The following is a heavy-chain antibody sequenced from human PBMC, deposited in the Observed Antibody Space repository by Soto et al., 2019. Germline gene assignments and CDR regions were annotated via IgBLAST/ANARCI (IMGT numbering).Heavy chain of an antibody. D-gene: IGHD1-26*01. V-gene: IGHV1-18*04. J-gene: IGHJ4*02. CDR2: ISAYNGNT. CDR3: ARDQVGSYERFDY. CDR1: GYTFTSYG. Sequence: GASVKVSCKASGYTFTSYGISWVRQAPGQGLEWMGWISAYNGNTNYAQKFQGRVTITADESTSTAYMELSSLISEDTAVYYCARDQVGSYERFDYWGQGTMVTFSS.